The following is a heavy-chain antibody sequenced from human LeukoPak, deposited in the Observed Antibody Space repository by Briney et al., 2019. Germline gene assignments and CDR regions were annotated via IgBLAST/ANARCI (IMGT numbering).Heavy chain of an antibody. Sequence: GGSLRLSCAASGFTFSSYAMSWVRQAPGKGLEWVAVIWYDGSNKYYADSVKGRFTISRDNSKNTLYLQMNSLRAEDTAVYYCARESRKFTMVRGDWPLFDYWGQGTLVTVSS. CDR3: ARESRKFTMVRGDWPLFDY. CDR2: IWYDGSNK. V-gene: IGHV3-33*08. J-gene: IGHJ4*02. CDR1: GFTFSSYA. D-gene: IGHD3-10*01.